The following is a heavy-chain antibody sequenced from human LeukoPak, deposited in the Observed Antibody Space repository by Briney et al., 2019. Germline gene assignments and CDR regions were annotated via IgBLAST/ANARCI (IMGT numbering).Heavy chain of an antibody. V-gene: IGHV4-59*12. CDR2: IYYSGST. J-gene: IGHJ4*02. Sequence: PSETLSLTCTVSGGSISSYYWSWIRQPPGKGLEWIGYIYYSGSTNYNLSLKSRVTISVDTSKNQFSLKLSSVTAADTAVYYCARGRLRGGSKYYFDYWGQGTLVTVSS. CDR1: GGSISSYY. D-gene: IGHD2-15*01. CDR3: ARGRLRGGSKYYFDY.